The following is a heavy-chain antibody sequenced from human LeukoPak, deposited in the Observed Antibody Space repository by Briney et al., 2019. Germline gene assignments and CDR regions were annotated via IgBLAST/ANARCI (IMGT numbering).Heavy chain of an antibody. CDR1: GFTVSSNY. V-gene: IGHV3-53*01. CDR3: ARDARHYDILTGPIN. J-gene: IGHJ4*02. D-gene: IGHD3-9*01. Sequence: GGSLRLSCAASGFTVSSNYMSWVRQAPGKGLEWVSVIYSGGSTYYADSVKGRFTISRDNSKNTLYLQMNSLRAEDTAVYYCARDARHYDILTGPINWGQGTLVTVSS. CDR2: IYSGGST.